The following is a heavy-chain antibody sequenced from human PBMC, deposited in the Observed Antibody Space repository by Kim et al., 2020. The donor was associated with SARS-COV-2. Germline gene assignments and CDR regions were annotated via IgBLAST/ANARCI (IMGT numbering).Heavy chain of an antibody. CDR2: VYFRGTT. D-gene: IGHD7-27*01. CDR1: GDSMSADY. CDR3: ARRETRDLFTSDWGFFDY. J-gene: IGHJ4*02. V-gene: IGHV4-59*08. Sequence: SETLSLTCTVSGDSMSADYWNWIRQSPGKGLEWIGYVYFRGTTSYNPSLKSRVTISIDMSKSQFSLKLNSMTAADTAVYYCARRETRDLFTSDWGFFDYWGQGSLVTVSS.